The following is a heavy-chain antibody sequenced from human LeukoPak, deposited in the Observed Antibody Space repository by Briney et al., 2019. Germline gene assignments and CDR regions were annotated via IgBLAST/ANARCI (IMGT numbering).Heavy chain of an antibody. Sequence: SETLSLTCTVSGGSISSYYWSWIRQPPGKGLEWIGYIYYSGITNYNPSLKSRVTISADTSKNQFSLKLSSVTAADTAVYYCASCLGYCSKGVCFPHLGYFDYWGQGTLVTVSS. CDR3: ASCLGYCSKGVCFPHLGYFDY. D-gene: IGHD2-8*01. J-gene: IGHJ4*02. V-gene: IGHV4-59*01. CDR1: GGSISSYY. CDR2: IYYSGIT.